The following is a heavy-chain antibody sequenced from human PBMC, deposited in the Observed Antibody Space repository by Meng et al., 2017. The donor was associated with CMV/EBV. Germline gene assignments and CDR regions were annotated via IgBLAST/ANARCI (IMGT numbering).Heavy chain of an antibody. Sequence: SETLSLTCTVSGGSVSSGSYYWSWIRQPPGKGLEWIGYIYYSGGTNYNPSLKSRVTISVDTSKNQFSLKLSSVTAADTAVYYCARVEIFSRIGMDVWGQGTTVTVSS. CDR2: IYYSGGT. CDR1: GGSVSSGSYY. CDR3: ARVEIFSRIGMDV. V-gene: IGHV4-61*01. J-gene: IGHJ6*02. D-gene: IGHD3-3*01.